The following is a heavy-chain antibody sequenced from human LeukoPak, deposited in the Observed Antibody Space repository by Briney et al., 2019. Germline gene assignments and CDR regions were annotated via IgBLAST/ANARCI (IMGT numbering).Heavy chain of an antibody. D-gene: IGHD6-19*01. CDR1: GFTFSSYG. J-gene: IGHJ4*02. Sequence: GRSLRLSCAASGFTFSSYGMHWVRQAPGKGLEWVAVIWYDGSNKYYADSVKGRFTISRDNSKNTLYLQMNSLRAEDTAVYYCARDLIVSSGWPDDYWGQGTLITVSS. V-gene: IGHV3-33*01. CDR3: ARDLIVSSGWPDDY. CDR2: IWYDGSNK.